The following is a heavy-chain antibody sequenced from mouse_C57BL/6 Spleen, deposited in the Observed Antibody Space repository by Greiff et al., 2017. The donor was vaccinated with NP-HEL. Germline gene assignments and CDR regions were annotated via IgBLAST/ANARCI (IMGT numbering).Heavy chain of an antibody. J-gene: IGHJ4*01. D-gene: IGHD2-4*01. CDR3: ARSVDDYDGRSYAMDY. Sequence: VQLQQPGAELVMPGASVKLSCKASGYTFTSYWMHWVKQRPGQGLEWIGEIDPSDSYTNYNQKFKGKSTLTVDKSSSTAYMQLSSLTSEDSAVYYCARSVDDYDGRSYAMDYWGQGTSVTVSS. CDR2: IDPSDSYT. CDR1: GYTFTSYW. V-gene: IGHV1-69*01.